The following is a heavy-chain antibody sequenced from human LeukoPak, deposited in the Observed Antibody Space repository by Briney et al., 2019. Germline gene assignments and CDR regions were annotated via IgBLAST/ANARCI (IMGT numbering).Heavy chain of an antibody. V-gene: IGHV1-18*01. CDR1: GYNFDKFG. CDR3: ARDTPQHLKRYDY. CDR2: INTHNGNT. Sequence: ASVKVSCKASGYNFDKFGITWVRQAPGQGLEWMGWINTHNGNTRYAQQYQGRVTMTTDTSTSTVYMELRSLRSDDTAVYFCARDTPQHLKRYDYWGQGTQVTVSS. J-gene: IGHJ4*02. D-gene: IGHD6-13*01.